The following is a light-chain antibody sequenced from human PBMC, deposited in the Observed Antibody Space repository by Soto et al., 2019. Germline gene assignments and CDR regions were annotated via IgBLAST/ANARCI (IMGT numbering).Light chain of an antibody. J-gene: IGKJ4*01. CDR2: GAS. V-gene: IGKV3-15*01. CDR1: QSVSSN. Sequence: EIVMTQSPATLSVSPGERATLSCRASQSVSSNLAWYQQKPGQAPRLLIYGASTRATGIPAGFSDSGSGTEFTLTISSLQSEDFAVYYCQQYNNWPLTFGGGTKVQIK. CDR3: QQYNNWPLT.